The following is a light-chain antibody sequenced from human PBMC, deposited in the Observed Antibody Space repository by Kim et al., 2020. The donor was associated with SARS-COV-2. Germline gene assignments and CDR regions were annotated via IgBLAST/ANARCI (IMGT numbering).Light chain of an antibody. CDR1: SGVFGSYSL. V-gene: IGLV2-23*02. J-gene: IGLJ2*01. CDR3: SAYGGYSAPVI. CDR2: AVT. Sequence: SATTAITGASGVFGSYSLFSWDQHHPRKASKVIISAVTRRPSGVSKRFSGSKSGNTASLTIAGLQEEDEADYYCSAYGGYSAPVIFGGGTQLTVL.